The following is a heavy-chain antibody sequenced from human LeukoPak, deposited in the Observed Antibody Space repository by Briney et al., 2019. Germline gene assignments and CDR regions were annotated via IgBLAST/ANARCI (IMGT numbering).Heavy chain of an antibody. CDR1: GGTFSSYA. D-gene: IGHD2-15*01. V-gene: IGHV1-69*01. CDR3: ARSGYCSGGSCRNWFDP. CDR2: IIPIFGTA. Sequence: KVSCKASGGTFSSYAISWVRQAPGQGLEWMGGIIPIFGTANYAQKFQGRVTITADESTSTAYMELSSLRSEDTAVYYCARSGYCSGGSCRNWFDPWGQGTLVTVSS. J-gene: IGHJ5*02.